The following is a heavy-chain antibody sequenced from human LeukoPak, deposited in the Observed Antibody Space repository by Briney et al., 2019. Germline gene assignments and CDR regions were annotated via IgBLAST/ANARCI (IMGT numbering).Heavy chain of an antibody. CDR1: GGSISSYY. CDR3: AVATIWADAFDI. J-gene: IGHJ3*02. V-gene: IGHV4-4*07. D-gene: IGHD5-12*01. Sequence: PSETLSLTGTGSGGSISSYYWSWIRQPAGKGLEGSGRIYTSGSTNYNPSLESRVTMSVDTSKNQFSLKLSSVTAADTAVYYCAVATIWADAFDIWGQGTMVTVSS. CDR2: IYTSGST.